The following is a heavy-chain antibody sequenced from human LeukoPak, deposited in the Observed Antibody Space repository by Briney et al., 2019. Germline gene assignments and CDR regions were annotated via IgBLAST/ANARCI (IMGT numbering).Heavy chain of an antibody. CDR3: AKETGRWELE. V-gene: IGHV3-30*04. D-gene: IGHD1-26*01. CDR1: GFLFSSYA. Sequence: GGSLRLSCAASGFLFSSYAIHWVRQAPGKGLEWVAVISNDGSNKYYADSVKGRFTISRDNSKNTLYLQMNSLRAEDTAVYYCAKETGRWELEWGQGTLVTVSS. CDR2: ISNDGSNK. J-gene: IGHJ4*02.